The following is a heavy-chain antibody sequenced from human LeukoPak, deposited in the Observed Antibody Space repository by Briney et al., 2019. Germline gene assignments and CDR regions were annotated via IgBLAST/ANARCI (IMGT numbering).Heavy chain of an antibody. V-gene: IGHV3-30*03. J-gene: IGHJ4*02. D-gene: IGHD1-26*01. CDR1: GFTFSSYG. CDR3: SRRDSSGSFDS. CDR2: ISYDGCNK. Sequence: PGGSLRLSCVASGFTFSSYGMHWVRQAPGKGLEWVAVISYDGCNKYYVDSVKGRFTISRDNSKNTLYLQMSSLRAEDTAVYYCSRRDSSGSFDSWGQGTLVTVSS.